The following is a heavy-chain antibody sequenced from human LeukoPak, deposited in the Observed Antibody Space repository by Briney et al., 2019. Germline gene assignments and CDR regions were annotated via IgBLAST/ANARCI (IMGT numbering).Heavy chain of an antibody. V-gene: IGHV3-30-3*01. CDR1: GFTFTDYA. CDR3: ASSNEFYYDTSTYVDY. J-gene: IGHJ4*02. CDR2: ISYDGTNK. D-gene: IGHD3-22*01. Sequence: GTSLRLSCVASGFTFTDYAMHWVRQAPGKGLEWVGVISYDGTNKYYGDSVKGRFTISRDNSRNTLYLQMNSLKPEDTAVYYCASSNEFYYDTSTYVDYWGQGTLVTVSS.